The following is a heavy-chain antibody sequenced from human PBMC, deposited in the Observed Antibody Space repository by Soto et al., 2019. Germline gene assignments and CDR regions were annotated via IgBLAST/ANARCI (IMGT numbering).Heavy chain of an antibody. CDR1: GFTFSNHG. CDR3: AREGPISGTNPFDV. D-gene: IGHD1-20*01. J-gene: IGHJ3*01. Sequence: QVQLVESGGGVVQPGRSLRLSCAASGFTFSNHGMHWVRQPPGKGLEWVASIWSDGTHEHYADSVKGRFTITRDNSKDTLSLQVDRLRAEATAVYYCAREGPISGTNPFDVWGQGTMVIISS. V-gene: IGHV3-33*01. CDR2: IWSDGTHE.